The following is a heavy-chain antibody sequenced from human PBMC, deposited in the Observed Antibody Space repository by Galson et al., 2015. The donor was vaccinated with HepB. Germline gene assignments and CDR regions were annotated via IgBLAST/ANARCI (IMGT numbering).Heavy chain of an antibody. J-gene: IGHJ4*02. V-gene: IGHV4-34*01. CDR3: ARGSSGRHYYDSSGYYYDY. CDR2: INHSGST. D-gene: IGHD3-22*01. Sequence: ETLSLTCAVYGGSFSGYYWSWIRQPPGKGLEWIGEINHSGSTNYNPSLKSRVTISVDTSKNQFSLKLSSVTAADTAVYYRARGSSGRHYYDSSGYYYDYWGQGTLVTVSS. CDR1: GGSFSGYY.